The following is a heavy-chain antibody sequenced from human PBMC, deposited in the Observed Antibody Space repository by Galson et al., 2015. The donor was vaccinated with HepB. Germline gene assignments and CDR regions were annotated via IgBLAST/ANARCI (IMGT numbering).Heavy chain of an antibody. CDR1: GGTFSRYA. D-gene: IGHD3-10*01. Sequence: SVKVSCKASGGTFSRYAISWVRQAPGQGLEWMGGIIPIFGTANYAQKFQGRVTITADESTSTAYMELSSLRSEDTAVYYCARAHGSGTYYFDYWGQGTLVTVSS. CDR2: IIPIFGTA. CDR3: ARAHGSGTYYFDY. V-gene: IGHV1-69*13. J-gene: IGHJ4*02.